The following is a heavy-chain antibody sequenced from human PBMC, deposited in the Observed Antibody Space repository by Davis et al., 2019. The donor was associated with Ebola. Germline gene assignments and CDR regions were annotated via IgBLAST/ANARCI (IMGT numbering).Heavy chain of an antibody. J-gene: IGHJ6*02. CDR3: AHSKEDILVLSGRMDHYGMDV. V-gene: IGHV1-69*08. Sequence: SSVTVSCMASRVTLYSYNIHWVRLPPAQGLAWIGGVIPILGTTNKAQKFQGRVTITADKSTSTVYMELNRLRFEDTAVYYCAHSKEDILVLSGRMDHYGMDVWGQGTTVTVS. CDR1: RVTLYSYN. CDR2: VIPILGTT. D-gene: IGHD2-2*01.